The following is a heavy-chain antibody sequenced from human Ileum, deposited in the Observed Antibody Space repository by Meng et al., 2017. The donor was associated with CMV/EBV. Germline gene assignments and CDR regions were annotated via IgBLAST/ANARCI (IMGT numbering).Heavy chain of an antibody. J-gene: IGHJ5*02. V-gene: IGHV3-20*01. D-gene: IGHD3-10*01. CDR1: GFTFDDKG. Sequence: GFTFDDKGMGWVHEDTGKRLEWVSGINWDGGSTGYADTKKGRFTSSRDNAKNSLYLQMNSLRAEDTALYRCARDASCSSGSYGWFDPWGQGTLVTVSS. CDR2: INWDGGST. CDR3: ARDASCSSGSYGWFDP.